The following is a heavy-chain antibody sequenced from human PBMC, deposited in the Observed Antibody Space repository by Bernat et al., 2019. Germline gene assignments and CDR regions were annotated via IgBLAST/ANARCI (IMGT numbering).Heavy chain of an antibody. CDR1: GFTVSSNY. CDR2: IYNGGNT. V-gene: IGHV3-66*01. D-gene: IGHD3-22*01. Sequence: VQLVESGGGLVQPGGSLRLSCAASGFTVSSNYMSWVRQAPGKGLEWVSIIYNGGNTYYADSVKGRFTISRDNSKNTLYLQMNSLRAEDTAVYYCARVPYYDGTTYYRTAFDIWGQGTMVTVSS. J-gene: IGHJ3*02. CDR3: ARVPYYDGTTYYRTAFDI.